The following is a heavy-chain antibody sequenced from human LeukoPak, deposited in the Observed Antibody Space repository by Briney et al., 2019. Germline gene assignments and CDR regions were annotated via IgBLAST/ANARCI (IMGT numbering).Heavy chain of an antibody. D-gene: IGHD6-19*01. CDR3: ARARGIAVAGTDFDY. J-gene: IGHJ4*02. V-gene: IGHV1-2*02. CDR2: INPNSGGT. CDR1: GYTLTGYY. Sequence: ASVKVSCKASGYTLTGYYMHWVRQAPGQGLEWMGWINPNSGGTNYAQKFQGRVTMTRDTSISTAYMELSRLRSDDTAVYYCARARGIAVAGTDFDYWGQGTLVTVSS.